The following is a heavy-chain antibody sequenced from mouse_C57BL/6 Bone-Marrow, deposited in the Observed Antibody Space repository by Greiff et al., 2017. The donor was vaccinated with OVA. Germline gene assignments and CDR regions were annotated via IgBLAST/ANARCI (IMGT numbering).Heavy chain of an antibody. CDR3: ARGGIFYYGSSWYCDG. CDR2: IHPSSGYT. CDR1: GYTFTSYW. D-gene: IGHD1-1*01. J-gene: IGHJ1*03. Sequence: QVQLQQPGADLVKPGASVKLSCKASGYTFTSYWMHWVKQRPGQGLEWIGNIHPSSGYTKYNQKFKDKATLTVDKSSSTAYMQLSRLPYEDSAVYYCARGGIFYYGSSWYCDGWGTGTTVTVSS. V-gene: IGHV1-7*01.